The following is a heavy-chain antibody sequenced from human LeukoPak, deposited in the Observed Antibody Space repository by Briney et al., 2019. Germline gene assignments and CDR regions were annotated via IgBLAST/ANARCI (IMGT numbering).Heavy chain of an antibody. CDR3: ARQRAEYFYHYLDV. V-gene: IGHV4-39*01. J-gene: IGHJ6*03. CDR2: VYYGGNT. CDR1: GGSVSSTSYY. Sequence: SETLSLTCTVSGGSVSSTSYYWDWVRQPPGKGLEWIGNVYYGGNTFYNSSLESRVTISVDMSKNQFSLKLTSLTAADTAVYYCARQRAEYFYHYLDVWGEGTSVTVSS.